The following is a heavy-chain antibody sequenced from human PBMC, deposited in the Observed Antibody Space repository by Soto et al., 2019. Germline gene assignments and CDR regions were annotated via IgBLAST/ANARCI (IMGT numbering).Heavy chain of an antibody. CDR3: AKEIKNGGSYSNWFDP. CDR2: ISWNSGSI. V-gene: IGHV3-9*01. D-gene: IGHD2-15*01. Sequence: GGSLRLSCAASGFTFDDYAMHWVRQAPGKGLEWVSGISWNSGSIGYADSVKGRFTISRDNAKNSLYLQMNSLRAEDTALYYCAKEIKNGGSYSNWFDPWGQGTLVTVSS. CDR1: GFTFDDYA. J-gene: IGHJ5*02.